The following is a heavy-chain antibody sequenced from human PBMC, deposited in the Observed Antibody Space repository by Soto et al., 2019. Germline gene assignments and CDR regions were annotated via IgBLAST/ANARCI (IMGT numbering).Heavy chain of an antibody. CDR3: AIRGYTYGYYFSY. D-gene: IGHD5-18*01. J-gene: IGHJ4*02. Sequence: PGESLKISCKGSGYTFTSYWIGWVRQMPGKGLEWMGIIFPVDSDTTYSPSFQGQVTISAGKSITTAYLQWSSLKASDTAMYYCAIRGYTYGYYFSYWGQGTLVTVSS. V-gene: IGHV5-51*01. CDR1: GYTFTSYW. CDR2: IFPVDSDT.